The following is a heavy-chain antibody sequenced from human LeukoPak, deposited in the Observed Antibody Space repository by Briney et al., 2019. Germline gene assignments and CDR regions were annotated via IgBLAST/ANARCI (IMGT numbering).Heavy chain of an antibody. V-gene: IGHV1-2*02. J-gene: IGHJ6*03. Sequence: ASVKVSCKASGYTFTGYYMHWVRQAPGQGLEWMGWINPNSGGTNYAQKFQGRVTMTRDTSISTAYMELSRLRSDDTAVYYCARDPRRDNEPGDDFWSGYYYYYMDVWGKGTTVTVSS. D-gene: IGHD3-3*01. CDR1: GYTFTGYY. CDR3: ARDPRRDNEPGDDFWSGYYYYYMDV. CDR2: INPNSGGT.